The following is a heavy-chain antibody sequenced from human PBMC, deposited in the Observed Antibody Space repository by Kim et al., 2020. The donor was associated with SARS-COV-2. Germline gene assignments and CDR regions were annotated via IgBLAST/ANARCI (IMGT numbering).Heavy chain of an antibody. CDR1: GFTFINYR. CDR3: ARTNYFNY. J-gene: IGHJ4*02. Sequence: GGSLRLSCAASGFTFINYRMYWVRQAPGKGLLWVSTITQDGSSTTYADSVKGRFTISRDNAKNTVYLQMNSLRAEDTAVYYCARTNYFNYWGQGTLVTV. CDR2: ITQDGSST. V-gene: IGHV3-74*01.